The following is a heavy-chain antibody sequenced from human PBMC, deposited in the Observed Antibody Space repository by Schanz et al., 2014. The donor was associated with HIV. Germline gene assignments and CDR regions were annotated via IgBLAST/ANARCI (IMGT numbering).Heavy chain of an antibody. J-gene: IGHJ5*02. CDR1: GYTFTAYY. V-gene: IGHV1-2*02. Sequence: QVQLVQSGAEVKKPGASVKVSCKASGYTFTAYYIHWVRQAPGQGLEWMGWINPNSGGTNSAQKFQGRVTMTTDTSTSTAYMDLRSLRSDDTAVYYCAREKTTLNWFDPWGQGTLVTVSS. CDR2: INPNSGGT. CDR3: AREKTTLNWFDP.